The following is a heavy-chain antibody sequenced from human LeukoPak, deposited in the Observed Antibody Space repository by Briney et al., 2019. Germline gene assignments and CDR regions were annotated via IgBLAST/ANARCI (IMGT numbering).Heavy chain of an antibody. CDR3: ARVGIDSGSFADFDY. Sequence: SETLSLTCAVYGGSFSGYYWSWIRQPPGKGLEWIGEINHSGSTNYNPSLKSRVTISIDTSKNHFSLQLSSVTAADTAVYYCARVGIDSGSFADFDYWGQGTLVTVSS. D-gene: IGHD1-26*01. CDR2: INHSGST. J-gene: IGHJ4*02. V-gene: IGHV4-34*01. CDR1: GGSFSGYY.